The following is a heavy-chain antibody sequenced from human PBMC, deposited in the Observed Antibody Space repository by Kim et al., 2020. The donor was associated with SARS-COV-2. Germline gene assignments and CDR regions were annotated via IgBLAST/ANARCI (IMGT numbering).Heavy chain of an antibody. V-gene: IGHV4-39*02. J-gene: IGHJ4*02. CDR2: IYYSGST. Sequence: SETLSLTCTVSGGSISSSSYYWGWIRQPPGKGLEWIGSIYYSGSTYYNPSLKSRVTISVDTSKNQFSLKLSSVTAADTAVYYCARESYYYDSSGYNLFDYWGQGTLVTVSS. CDR1: GGSISSSSYY. D-gene: IGHD3-22*01. CDR3: ARESYYYDSSGYNLFDY.